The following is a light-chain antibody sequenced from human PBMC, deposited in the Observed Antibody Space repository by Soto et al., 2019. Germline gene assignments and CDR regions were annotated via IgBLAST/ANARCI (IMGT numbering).Light chain of an antibody. V-gene: IGKV3D-20*02. CDR3: QQRSNWPIT. Sequence: EIVMTQSPATLSVSPGERATLSCRASQSISSNLAWYQQKPGQAPRLLMFRTSSRATGIPDRFSGSGSGTDFTLTISRLEPEDFAVYFCQQRSNWPITFGQGTKVDIK. J-gene: IGKJ1*01. CDR2: RTS. CDR1: QSISSN.